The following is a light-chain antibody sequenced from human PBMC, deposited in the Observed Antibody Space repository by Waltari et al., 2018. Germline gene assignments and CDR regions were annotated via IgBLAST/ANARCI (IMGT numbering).Light chain of an antibody. V-gene: IGKV1-39*01. CDR3: QQSYSTPTWT. J-gene: IGKJ1*01. CDR1: QSISSS. CDR2: AAS. Sequence: DIQMTQSPSSLSASVGDRVTITCRASQSISSSLNVYQQKPGKAPKILIFAASSVQSGVPSRFSGSGSVTDFTLTISSLQPEDFATYYCQQSYSTPTWTFGQGTKVEIK.